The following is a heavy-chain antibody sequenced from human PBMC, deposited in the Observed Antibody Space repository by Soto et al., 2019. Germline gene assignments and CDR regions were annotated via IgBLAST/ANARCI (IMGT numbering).Heavy chain of an antibody. Sequence: GGSLRLSCSASGFTFSSYAMHWVRQAPGKGLEYVSGISSNGGNTYYADSVKGRLTISRDNSRNTLYLQMSSLKAEDTALYYCVNGAFYDSEVRTFDIWGQGTMVTVSS. D-gene: IGHD3-22*01. V-gene: IGHV3-64D*06. CDR3: VNGAFYDSEVRTFDI. CDR1: GFTFSSYA. CDR2: ISSNGGNT. J-gene: IGHJ3*02.